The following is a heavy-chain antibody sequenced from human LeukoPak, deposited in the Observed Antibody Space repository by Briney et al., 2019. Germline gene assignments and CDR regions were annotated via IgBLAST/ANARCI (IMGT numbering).Heavy chain of an antibody. CDR2: IYSGGST. D-gene: IGHD2-15*01. J-gene: IGHJ4*02. CDR3: ARDNCSGGSCYFSFDY. CDR1: GFTVSSNY. V-gene: IGHV3-53*01. Sequence: PGGSLRLSCAASGFTVSSNYMSWVRQAPGKGLEWVSVIYSGGSTYYADSVKGRFTISRDNSKNTLYLQMNSLRAEDTAVYYCARDNCSGGSCYFSFDYWGQGTLVTVSS.